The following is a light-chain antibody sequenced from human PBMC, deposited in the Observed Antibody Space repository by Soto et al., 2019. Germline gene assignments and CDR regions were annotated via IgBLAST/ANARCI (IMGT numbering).Light chain of an antibody. CDR1: QNVSSNY. Sequence: EIVLTQSPGTLSLSPGERATLSCRASQNVSSNYLAWYQQRPGQAPRLLMYGAFIRATGIPDRISGSGSGTDFTVTISRLEPEDFAVYYCQLYGSSPKTFGQGTKVEV. CDR3: QLYGSSPKT. CDR2: GAF. J-gene: IGKJ1*01. V-gene: IGKV3-20*01.